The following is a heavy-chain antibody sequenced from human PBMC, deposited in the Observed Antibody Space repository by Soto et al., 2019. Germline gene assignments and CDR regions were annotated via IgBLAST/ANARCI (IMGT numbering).Heavy chain of an antibody. V-gene: IGHV4-39*02. CDR3: ARLVVVAPVANV. CDR1: GGSISYNSYD. D-gene: IGHD2-2*01. CDR2: IFYTGTT. Sequence: NPSETLSLTCSVSGGSISYNSYDWGWIRQPPGKGLEWIGGIFYTGTTYYSPSLKDRVTMSMDTSKNSFSVNLTSVTAADTAVYFCARLVVVAPVANVWVQGTLVTVSS. J-gene: IGHJ4*02.